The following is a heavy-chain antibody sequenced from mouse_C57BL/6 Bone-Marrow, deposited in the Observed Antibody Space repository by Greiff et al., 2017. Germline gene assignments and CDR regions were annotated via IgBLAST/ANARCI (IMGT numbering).Heavy chain of an antibody. CDR3: ARASITTVVATVPDY. J-gene: IGHJ2*01. CDR2: IDPSDSET. Sequence: QVQLQQPGAELVKPGASVKLSCKASGYTFTSYWMHWVKQRPGQGLEWIGNIDPSDSETHYNQKFKDKATLTVDKSSSTAYMQLSSLTSEDSAVYYCARASITTVVATVPDYWGQGTTLTVSS. CDR1: GYTFTSYW. V-gene: IGHV1-52*01. D-gene: IGHD1-1*01.